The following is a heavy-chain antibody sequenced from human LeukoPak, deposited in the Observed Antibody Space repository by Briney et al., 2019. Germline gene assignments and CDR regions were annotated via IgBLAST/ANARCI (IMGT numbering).Heavy chain of an antibody. J-gene: IGHJ5*02. V-gene: IGHV3-23*01. D-gene: IGHD6-19*01. CDR1: GFTLSTYA. CDR3: VREVSGWPNNWFDP. Sequence: PGGSLRLSCAASGFTLSTYAMTWVRQAPGKGLEWVSAISDSGDGTYYADSVKARFTISRDNSKNTVDLQMSSLRAEDTAVYYCVREVSGWPNNWFDPWGQGTLVTVSS. CDR2: ISDSGDGT.